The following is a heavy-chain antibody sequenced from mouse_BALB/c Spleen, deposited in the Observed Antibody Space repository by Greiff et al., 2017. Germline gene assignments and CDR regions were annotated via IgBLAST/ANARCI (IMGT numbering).Heavy chain of an antibody. D-gene: IGHD2-10*02. CDR2: IYPGDGDT. CDR3: ARKYGNPDAMDY. J-gene: IGHJ4*01. CDR1: GYTFTSYC. V-gene: IGHV1-87*01. Sequence: QVQLQQSGAELARPGASVKLSCKASGYTFTSYCMQWVKQRPGQGLEWIGAIYPGDGDTRYTQKFKGKATLTADKSSSTAYMQLSSLASEDSAVYYCARKYGNPDAMDYWGQGTSVTVSS.